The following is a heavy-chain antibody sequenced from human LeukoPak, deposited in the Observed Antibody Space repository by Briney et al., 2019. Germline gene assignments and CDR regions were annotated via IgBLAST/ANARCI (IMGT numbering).Heavy chain of an antibody. V-gene: IGHV1-46*01. J-gene: IGHJ4*02. Sequence: GASVKVSCTASGSTFTTYYMHWVRQAPGQRLEWMGVIDPRGGTATYAQNLQGRIAMTRDTSTSTVYMELSSLRSDDTAIYYCARPHTSSWYYLDFWGQGTLVTVSS. CDR3: ARPHTSSWYYLDF. CDR1: GSTFTTYY. CDR2: IDPRGGTA. D-gene: IGHD6-13*01.